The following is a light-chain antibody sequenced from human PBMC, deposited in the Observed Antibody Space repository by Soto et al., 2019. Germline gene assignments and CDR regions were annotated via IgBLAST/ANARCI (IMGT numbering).Light chain of an antibody. V-gene: IGKV3-20*01. Sequence: EIVLTQSPGTLSLSPGEVATLSCRASQSVTSSFLAWYQQKPGQAPRLLIYGASSRATGIPDRFSGSGSGTDFTLTISRLVPEDFAVYYCQQYGSSPFTFGGGTKVEIK. CDR2: GAS. J-gene: IGKJ4*01. CDR1: QSVTSSF. CDR3: QQYGSSPFT.